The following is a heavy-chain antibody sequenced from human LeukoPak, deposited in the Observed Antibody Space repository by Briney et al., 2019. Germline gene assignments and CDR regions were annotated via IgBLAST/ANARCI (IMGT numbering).Heavy chain of an antibody. Sequence: SVTLSFTPTVSGASISSSSYYWGWIRQPPRKGLEWIGSIYYSGSTYYNPSLKSRVTISVDTSKNQFSLKLSSVTAADTAVYYCARQDKQWLVPLDYWGQGNLVTVSS. J-gene: IGHJ4*02. V-gene: IGHV4-39*01. CDR2: IYYSGST. D-gene: IGHD6-19*01. CDR3: ARQDKQWLVPLDY. CDR1: GASISSSSYY.